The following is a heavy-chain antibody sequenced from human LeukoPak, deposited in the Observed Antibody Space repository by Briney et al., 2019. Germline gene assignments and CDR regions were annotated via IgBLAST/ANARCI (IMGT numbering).Heavy chain of an antibody. CDR3: ARGWFGELWGLGP. D-gene: IGHD3-10*01. CDR2: MNPNSGYT. CDR1: GYTFTNYD. Sequence: ASVKVPCKGSGYTFTNYDINWVRQATGQGLEWMGWMNPNSGYTGFAQKFQGRVSMTRNTSISTAYMELSSLRSEDTDVYYCARGWFGELWGLGPWGQGTLVTVSS. J-gene: IGHJ5*02. V-gene: IGHV1-8*01.